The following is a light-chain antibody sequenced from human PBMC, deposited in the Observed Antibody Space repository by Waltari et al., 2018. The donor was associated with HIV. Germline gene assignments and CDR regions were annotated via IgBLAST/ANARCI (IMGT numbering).Light chain of an antibody. V-gene: IGLV1-40*01. CDR1: SSNIGAAYN. J-gene: IGLJ3*02. CDR2: ANN. Sequence: QSVLPQPPSVSGAPGPRVTISCTGGSSNIGAAYNVHGDQQPPGTAPRLLIYANNIRPSGVPDRFSGSKSGTSASLTITGLQAEDDATYYCHSYDSDRGPVFGGGTKLTVL. CDR3: HSYDSDRGPV.